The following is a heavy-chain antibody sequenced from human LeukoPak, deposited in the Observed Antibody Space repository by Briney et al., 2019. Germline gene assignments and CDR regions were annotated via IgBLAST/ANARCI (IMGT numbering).Heavy chain of an antibody. CDR3: ARDFSWGVDY. V-gene: IGHV1-2*02. CDR2: INGNSGAT. CDR1: GFTFTGHY. J-gene: IGHJ4*02. Sequence: ASVMVSCKASGFTFTGHYMHWVRQAPGQGLEWMGWINGNSGATNYARNFQNRVTLTRDTSISTVYMELSRLRIDDTAVYYCARDFSWGVDYWGQGTLVTVSS. D-gene: IGHD3-10*01.